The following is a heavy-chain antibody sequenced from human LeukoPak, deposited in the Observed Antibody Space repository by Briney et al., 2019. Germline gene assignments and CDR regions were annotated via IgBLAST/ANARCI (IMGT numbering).Heavy chain of an antibody. V-gene: IGHV1-2*02. Sequence: ASVKVSCKASGYTFTGYYMHWVRQAPGQGLEWMGWINPNSGGTNYAQKFQGRVTMTRDTSISTAYMELSRLRSDDTAVYYCARGGSSSWSYGVTVGWGQGTLVTVSS. CDR3: ARGGSSSWSYGVTVG. J-gene: IGHJ4*02. D-gene: IGHD6-13*01. CDR1: GYTFTGYY. CDR2: INPNSGGT.